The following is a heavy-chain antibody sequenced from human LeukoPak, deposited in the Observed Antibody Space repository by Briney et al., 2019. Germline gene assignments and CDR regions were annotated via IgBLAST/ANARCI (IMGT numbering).Heavy chain of an antibody. D-gene: IGHD3-22*01. CDR1: GFTFSSYA. CDR2: ISGSGGST. J-gene: IGHJ4*02. CDR3: AKARITMIVVAYDFDY. V-gene: IGHV3-23*01. Sequence: GGSLRLSCAASGFTFSSYAMSWVRQAPGKGLEWVTSISGSGGSTYYADSVKGRFTISRDNSKNTLYLQMNSLRAEDTAVYYCAKARITMIVVAYDFDYWGQGTLVTVSS.